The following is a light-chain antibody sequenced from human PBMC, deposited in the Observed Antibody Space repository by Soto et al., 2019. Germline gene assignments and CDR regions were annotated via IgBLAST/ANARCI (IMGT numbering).Light chain of an antibody. CDR2: DNN. CDR3: GTWDSSLSALV. V-gene: IGLV1-51*01. Sequence: QSVLTQPPSVSAAPGQKVTISCSGSSSNIGNNYVSWYQQLPGTAPKLLIYDNNMRPSGIPDRFSGSKSGTSATLGITGLQTGDEADYYCGTWDSSLSALVFGGGTKLTVL. J-gene: IGLJ2*01. CDR1: SSNIGNNY.